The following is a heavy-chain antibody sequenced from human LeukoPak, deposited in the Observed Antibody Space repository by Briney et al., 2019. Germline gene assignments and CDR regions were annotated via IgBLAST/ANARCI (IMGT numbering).Heavy chain of an antibody. CDR2: INPNSGGT. CDR1: GYSFTDYY. J-gene: IGHJ5*02. V-gene: IGHV1-2*02. D-gene: IGHD2-21*01. CDR3: ARADRLHGGPYLIGP. Sequence: GASVKVSCKTSGYSFTDYYMHWVRQAPGQGLEWMGWINPNSGGTSSAQKFRGRVTMTRDTSITTVYMEMSWLTSDDTAIYYCARADRLHGGPYLIGPWGQGTLVTVSS.